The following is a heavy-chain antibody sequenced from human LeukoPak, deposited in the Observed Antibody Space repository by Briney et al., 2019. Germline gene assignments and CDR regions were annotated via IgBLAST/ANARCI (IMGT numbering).Heavy chain of an antibody. J-gene: IGHJ5*01. Sequence: GGSLRLSCAASEFTFSTYLMAWVRQAPGKGLEWVANIKQDGSEKYYADSVRGRFTISRDDGKKSLYLQMNSLRVEDTAVYYCAGERPSSSWYDFWGQGTLVTVSS. V-gene: IGHV3-7*01. D-gene: IGHD6-13*01. CDR2: IKQDGSEK. CDR3: AGERPSSSWYDF. CDR1: EFTFSTYL.